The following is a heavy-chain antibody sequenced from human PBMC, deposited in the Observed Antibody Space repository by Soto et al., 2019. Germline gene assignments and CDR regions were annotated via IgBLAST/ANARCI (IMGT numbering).Heavy chain of an antibody. J-gene: IGHJ4*03. D-gene: IGHD3-22*01. CDR2: ISDSGERT. V-gene: IGHV3-23*01. Sequence: GGSLRLSCAASGFTFSSSGMYWVRQPPGKGLEWVSAISDSGERTYYADSVKGRFTISRDNSKNTLYLQMNSLGVEDTAVYYCAKRLGGSSGALDLWGQGTEVTVSS. CDR3: AKRLGGSSGALDL. CDR1: GFTFSSSG.